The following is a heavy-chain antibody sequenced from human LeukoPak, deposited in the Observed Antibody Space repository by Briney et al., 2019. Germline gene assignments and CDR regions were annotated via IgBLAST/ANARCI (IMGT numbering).Heavy chain of an antibody. D-gene: IGHD3-10*01. CDR2: IYYSGST. CDR3: ARLCDYRYYYGSGSYFYFDY. Sequence: PSETLSLTCTVSGGSISSSSYYWGWIRQPPGKGLEWIGSIYYSGSTYYNPSLKSRVTISVDTSKNQFSLKLSSVTAADTAVYYCARLCDYRYYYGSGSYFYFDYWGQGTLVTVSS. V-gene: IGHV4-39*01. J-gene: IGHJ4*02. CDR1: GGSISSSSYY.